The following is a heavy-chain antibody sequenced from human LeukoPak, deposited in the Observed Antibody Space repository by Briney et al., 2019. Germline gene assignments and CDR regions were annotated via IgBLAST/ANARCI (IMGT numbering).Heavy chain of an antibody. V-gene: IGHV3-30*02. J-gene: IGHJ4*02. D-gene: IGHD3-22*01. CDR3: AKDLEAGTSGYSLDY. Sequence: PGGSLILSCAASGFTFRSYGMHWVRQAPGKGLEWVAFIRNDGSEQYYADSVKGRFTISRDNSKNSLHVQMNSLRTEDTASYYCAKDLEAGTSGYSLDYWGQGTLVTVSS. CDR2: IRNDGSEQ. CDR1: GFTFRSYG.